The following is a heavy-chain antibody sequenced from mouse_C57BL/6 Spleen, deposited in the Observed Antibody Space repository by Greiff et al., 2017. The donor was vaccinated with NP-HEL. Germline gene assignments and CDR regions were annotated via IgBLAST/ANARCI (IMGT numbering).Heavy chain of an antibody. CDR1: GFNIKDDY. D-gene: IGHD3-2*02. Sequence: VQLQQSGAELVRPGSSVQLSCTASGFNIKDDYMHWVKQRPEQGLEWLGWLSPENGDTAYASKFTCKATITPSTSSNTAYLQLSSLTSEDTAVYYCTLLDSAGYPFAYWGQGTLVTVAA. J-gene: IGHJ3*01. V-gene: IGHV14-4*01. CDR3: TLLDSAGYPFAY. CDR2: LSPENGDT.